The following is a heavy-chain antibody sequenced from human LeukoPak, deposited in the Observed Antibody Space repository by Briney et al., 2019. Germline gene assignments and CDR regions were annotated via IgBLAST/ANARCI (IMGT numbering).Heavy chain of an antibody. V-gene: IGHV1-2*02. J-gene: IGHJ4*02. CDR1: GYTFSVTGWY. CDR2: IHPNNGDT. CDR3: ARDGPAQMVDLDY. Sequence: DSVTVSCTASGYTFSVTGWYLYWLRQAPGQGLECMGWIHPNNGDTAYAQKFEGRVAMTRDTSISTAYMELRRLRPDDTAVYFCARDGPAQMVDLDYWGQGTLVTVSS. D-gene: IGHD3-10*01.